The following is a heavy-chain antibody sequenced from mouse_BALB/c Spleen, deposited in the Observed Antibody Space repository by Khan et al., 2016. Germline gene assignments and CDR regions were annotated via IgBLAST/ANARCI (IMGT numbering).Heavy chain of an antibody. CDR3: ASKVYYFDY. V-gene: IGHV5-6-5*01. Sequence: EVQLQESGGGLVKPGGSLKLSCAASGFTFSSYAMSWVRQTPEKRLEWVASIRSGGSSFYPDILKDRFTISRDNARNILYLQMSRLRSEDTAMYYCASKVYYFDYWGQGTTLTVSS. J-gene: IGHJ2*01. CDR1: GFTFSSYA. CDR2: IRSGGSS.